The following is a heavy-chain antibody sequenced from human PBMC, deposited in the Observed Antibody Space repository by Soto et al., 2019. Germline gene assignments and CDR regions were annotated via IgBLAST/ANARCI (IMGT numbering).Heavy chain of an antibody. CDR3: ARSLLKDYGDDDVFAI. D-gene: IGHD4-17*01. CDR1: GGSISSYY. V-gene: IGHV4-59*01. CDR2: IYYSGST. Sequence: SETLSLTCTVSGGSISSYYWSWIRQPPGKGLEWIGYIYYSGSTNYNPSLKSRVTISVDTSKNQFSLKLSSVTAADTAVYYCARSLLKDYGDDDVFAIRGQGTMVTGSS. J-gene: IGHJ3*02.